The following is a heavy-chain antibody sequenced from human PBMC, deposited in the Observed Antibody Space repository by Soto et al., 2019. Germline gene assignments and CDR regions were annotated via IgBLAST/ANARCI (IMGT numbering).Heavy chain of an antibody. CDR1: GFTADDYA. CDR3: AKDIKWVGITTIPYFDS. V-gene: IGHV3-9*02. CDR2: ISSNSDTI. J-gene: IGHJ4*02. D-gene: IGHD2-21*01. Sequence: EVQLVESGGGLVQPGRSLRLSCVASGFTADDYAMHWVRQAPGKGLEWVSGISSNSDTIDYADSVKGRFTISRDNAKNSLLLQMSSLRPEDTALYYCAKDIKWVGITTIPYFDSWAQGPLVTVSS.